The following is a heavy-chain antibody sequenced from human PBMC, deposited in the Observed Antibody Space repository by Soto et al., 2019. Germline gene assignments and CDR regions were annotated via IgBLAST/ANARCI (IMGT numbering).Heavy chain of an antibody. CDR1: GGSISSSNW. J-gene: IGHJ6*02. D-gene: IGHD5-18*01. CDR2: IYHSGST. CDR3: AGRDTAIAYYGMDV. V-gene: IGHV4-4*02. Sequence: SETLSLTCAVSGGSISSSNWWSWLRQPPGKGLEWIGEIYHSGSTNYNPSLKSRVTISVDKSKNQFSLKLSSVTAADTAVYYCAGRDTAIAYYGMDVWGQGTTVTVSS.